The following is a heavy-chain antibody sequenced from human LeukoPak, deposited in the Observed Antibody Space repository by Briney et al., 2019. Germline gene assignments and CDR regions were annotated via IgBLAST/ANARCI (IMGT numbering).Heavy chain of an antibody. V-gene: IGHV3-48*01. CDR3: ARGLYSSSNYFDY. CDR1: GFTFSSYS. D-gene: IGHD6-6*01. Sequence: PGGSLRLSCAASGFTFSSYSMNWVRQAPGKGLEWVSYISNTGSTIYYADSVRGRFTISRDNAKNSLYLQMNSLRAEDTAVYYCARGLYSSSNYFDYWGQGTLVTVSS. J-gene: IGHJ4*02. CDR2: ISNTGSTI.